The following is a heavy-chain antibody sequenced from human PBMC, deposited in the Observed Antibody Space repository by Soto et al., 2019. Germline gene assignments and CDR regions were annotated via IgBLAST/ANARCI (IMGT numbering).Heavy chain of an antibody. J-gene: IGHJ3*02. D-gene: IGHD3-10*01. CDR2: ISYDGSNK. Sequence: GGSLRLSCAASGFTFSSYGMHWVRQAPGKGLEWVAVISYDGSNKYYADSVKGRFTISRDNSKNTLYLQMNSLRAEDTAVYYCAKGQTYYYGSGSYEIGAFDIWGQGTMVTVSS. CDR1: GFTFSSYG. V-gene: IGHV3-30*18. CDR3: AKGQTYYYGSGSYEIGAFDI.